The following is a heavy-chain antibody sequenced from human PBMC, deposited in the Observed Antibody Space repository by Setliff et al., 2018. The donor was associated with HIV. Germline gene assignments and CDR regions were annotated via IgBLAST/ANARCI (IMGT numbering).Heavy chain of an antibody. CDR3: ARKMGSYYDSSGAYYFDF. Sequence: SVKVSCKASGYTFTNYAMHWLRQAPGQRLEWMGGIIPIFGTANYAQKFQGRVTITTDESTSTAYMELSSLRSEDTAFYYCARKMGSYYDSSGAYYFDFWGQGTLVTVSS. CDR2: IIPIFGTA. CDR1: GYTFTNYA. D-gene: IGHD3-22*01. V-gene: IGHV1-69*05. J-gene: IGHJ4*02.